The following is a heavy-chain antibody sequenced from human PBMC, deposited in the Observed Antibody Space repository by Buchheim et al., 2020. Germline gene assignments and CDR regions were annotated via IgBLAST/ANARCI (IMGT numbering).Heavy chain of an antibody. D-gene: IGHD1-26*01. CDR2: IYYTGRT. CDR1: GGSISSTNW. J-gene: IGHJ4*02. V-gene: IGHV4-4*02. Sequence: QVQLQESGPGLVKPSGTLSLTCAVSGGSISSTNWWSWVRQPPGKGLEWIGEIYYTGRTNYNPSLKSRVTISVDKSNNQSSLEVTSVTAADTAIYYCVHYTGSYYFFLDYWGQGTL. CDR3: VHYTGSYYFFLDY.